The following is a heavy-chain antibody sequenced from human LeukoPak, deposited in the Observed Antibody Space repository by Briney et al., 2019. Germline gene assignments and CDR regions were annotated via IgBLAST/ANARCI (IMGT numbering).Heavy chain of an antibody. Sequence: SETLSLTCTVSGGSISSGDYYWSWIRQHPGKGLEWIGYIYYSGSTYYNPSLKSRVTISVDTSKNQFSLKLSSVTAADTAVYYCARGVIPAVHLDVWGKGTTVTVSS. CDR2: IYYSGST. V-gene: IGHV4-31*03. CDR1: GGSISSGDYY. J-gene: IGHJ6*04. D-gene: IGHD2-2*01. CDR3: ARGVIPAVHLDV.